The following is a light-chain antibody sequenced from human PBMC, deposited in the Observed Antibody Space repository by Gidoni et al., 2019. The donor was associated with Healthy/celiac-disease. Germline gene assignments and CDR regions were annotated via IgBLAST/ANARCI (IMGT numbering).Light chain of an antibody. CDR3: QQSYSTPIT. V-gene: IGKV1-39*01. CDR1: QSIRNY. J-gene: IGKJ5*01. CDR2: AAS. Sequence: DIQMTQSPSSLSASVGHRVTITCRASQSIRNYLNWYQQKPGKAPKLLIYAASSLQSEVPSRFSGSGYGTDFTLTISSLQPEDFATYYCQQSYSTPITFGQGTRLEIK.